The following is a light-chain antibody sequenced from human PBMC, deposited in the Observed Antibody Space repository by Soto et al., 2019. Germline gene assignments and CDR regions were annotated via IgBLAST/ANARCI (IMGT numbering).Light chain of an antibody. CDR3: QSYDSRLSGWV. V-gene: IGLV1-40*01. CDR1: SSNIGAGYG. Sequence: QSVLTQPPSVSGAPGQRVTISCTGSSSNIGAGYGVHWYQQLPGTAPKLLIYNNSNRPSGVPDRFSGSKSGTSASLAITGLQAEDEADYYCQSYDSRLSGWVFGGGTKLTVL. CDR2: NNS. J-gene: IGLJ3*02.